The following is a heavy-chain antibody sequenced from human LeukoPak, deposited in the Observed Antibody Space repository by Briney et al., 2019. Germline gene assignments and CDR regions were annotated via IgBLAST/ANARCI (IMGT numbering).Heavy chain of an antibody. CDR3: ARGIQLWFAY. CDR1: GFTFSGYS. Sequence: GGSLRLSCAASGFTFSGYSMNWVRQAPGKGLEWVSSISSSSSYIYYADSVKGRFTISRDNAKNSLYLQMNSLRAEDTAVYYCARGIQLWFAYWGQGTLVTVSS. J-gene: IGHJ4*02. D-gene: IGHD5-18*01. V-gene: IGHV3-21*01. CDR2: ISSSSSYI.